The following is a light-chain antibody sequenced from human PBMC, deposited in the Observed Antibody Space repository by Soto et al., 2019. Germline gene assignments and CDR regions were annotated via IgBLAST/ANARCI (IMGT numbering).Light chain of an antibody. CDR3: QKYNSAPWT. CDR1: QAISNY. J-gene: IGKJ1*01. Sequence: DIQMTQSPSSLSASVGDRVTITCRASQAISNYLAWYQQKPGEVPNLLIYAASTLQSGVPSRFNGSGSGTDFTLTINSLQPEDVATYYCQKYNSAPWTFGQGTKVEVK. CDR2: AAS. V-gene: IGKV1-27*01.